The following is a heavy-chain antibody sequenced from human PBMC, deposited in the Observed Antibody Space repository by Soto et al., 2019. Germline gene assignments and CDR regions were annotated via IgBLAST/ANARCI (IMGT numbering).Heavy chain of an antibody. V-gene: IGHV1-18*01. J-gene: IGHJ6*03. CDR3: ARVPASIVVVPASLNMDV. CDR2: ISAYNGNT. CDR1: GYTFTSYG. Sequence: GASVKVSCKASGYTFTSYGISWVRQAPGQGLEWMGWISAYNGNTNYAQKLQGRVTMTTDTSTSTAYMELRSLRSDDTAVYYCARVPASIVVVPASLNMDVWGKGTTVTVSS. D-gene: IGHD2-2*01.